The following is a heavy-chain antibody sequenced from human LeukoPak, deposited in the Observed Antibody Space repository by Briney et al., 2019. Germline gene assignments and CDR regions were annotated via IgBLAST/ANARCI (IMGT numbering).Heavy chain of an antibody. J-gene: IGHJ6*02. D-gene: IGHD4-17*01. V-gene: IGHV3-48*04. CDR2: ISSSSTI. Sequence: TGGSLRLSCAASGFTFSSYSMNWVRQAPGKGLEWVSYISSSSTIYYADSVKGRFTISRDNAKNSLYLQMNSLRAEDTAVYYCAKILDTVTSYYYGMDVWGQGTTVTVSS. CDR1: GFTFSSYS. CDR3: AKILDTVTSYYYGMDV.